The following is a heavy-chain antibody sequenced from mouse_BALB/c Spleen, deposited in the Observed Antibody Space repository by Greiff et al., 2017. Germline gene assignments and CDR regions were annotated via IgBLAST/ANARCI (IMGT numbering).Heavy chain of an antibody. Sequence: EVQLQQSGPELVKPGASVKIPCKASGYTFTDYNMDWVKQSHGKSLEWIGDINPYNGGTSYNQKFKGKATLTVDKSSSTAYMELLSLTSEDSAVYYCARSGYTMITTGFAYWGQGTLVTVSA. J-gene: IGHJ3*01. V-gene: IGHV1-18*01. D-gene: IGHD2-4*01. CDR2: INPYNGGT. CDR1: GYTFTDYN. CDR3: ARSGYTMITTGFAY.